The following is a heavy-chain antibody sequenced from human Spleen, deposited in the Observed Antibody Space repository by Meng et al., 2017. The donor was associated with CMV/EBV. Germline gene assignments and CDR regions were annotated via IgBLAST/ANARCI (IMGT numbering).Heavy chain of an antibody. J-gene: IGHJ4*02. D-gene: IGHD3-10*01. CDR1: GGSIRSSSYY. Sequence: SETLSLTCTISGGSIRSSSYYWGWIRQPPGKGLEWIGEIYHSGNTNYNPSLKSRVTLSVDKSKNQFSLKLTSVTGADTAVYYCATTSGYGSGSYYRWGQGTLVTVSS. CDR2: IYHSGNT. CDR3: ATTSGYGSGSYYR. V-gene: IGHV4-39*07.